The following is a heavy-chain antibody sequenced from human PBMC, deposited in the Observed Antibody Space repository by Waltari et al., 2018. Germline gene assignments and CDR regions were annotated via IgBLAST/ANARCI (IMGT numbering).Heavy chain of an antibody. CDR1: GFTFSSYW. V-gene: IGHV3-7*01. CDR2: IKQDGSEK. CDR3: ARVRSGSYYNGFDY. J-gene: IGHJ4*02. Sequence: EVQLVESGGGLVQPGGSLRLSCAASGFTFSSYWMSWVRQAPGKGLEWVANIKQDGSEKYYVDSVKGRFTISRDNAKNSLYLQMNSLRAEDTAVYYCARVRSGSYYNGFDYWGQGTLVTVSS. D-gene: IGHD3-10*01.